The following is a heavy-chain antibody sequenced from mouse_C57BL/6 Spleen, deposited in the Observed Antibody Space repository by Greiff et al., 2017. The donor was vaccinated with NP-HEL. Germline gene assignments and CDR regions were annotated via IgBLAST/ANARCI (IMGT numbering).Heavy chain of an antibody. CDR3: ARERLRRGAMDY. Sequence: EVQLQESGGGLVKPGGSLKLSCAASGFTFSSYAMSWVRQTPEKRLEWVATISDGGSYTYYPDNVKGRFTISRDNAKNNLYLQMSHLKSEDTAMYYCARERLRRGAMDYWGQGTSVTVSS. J-gene: IGHJ4*01. CDR1: GFTFSSYA. D-gene: IGHD2-2*01. V-gene: IGHV5-4*01. CDR2: ISDGGSYT.